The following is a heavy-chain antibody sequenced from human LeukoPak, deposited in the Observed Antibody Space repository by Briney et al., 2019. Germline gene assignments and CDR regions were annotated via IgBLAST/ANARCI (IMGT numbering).Heavy chain of an antibody. CDR1: GGSFSDYD. Sequence: SETLSLTCAVYGGSFSDYDWSWIRQPPGKGLEWIGEINQSGSTNCAPSLKSRVSMSIDTSKSQSSLNLRSVTAADTAVYYCARYVPVKTGTTRASFDYWGQGALVTVSS. CDR3: ARYVPVKTGTTRASFDY. J-gene: IGHJ4*02. CDR2: INQSGST. V-gene: IGHV4-34*01. D-gene: IGHD1-1*01.